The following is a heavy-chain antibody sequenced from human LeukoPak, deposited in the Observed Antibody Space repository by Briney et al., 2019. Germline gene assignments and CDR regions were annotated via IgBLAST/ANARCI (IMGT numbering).Heavy chain of an antibody. J-gene: IGHJ3*02. Sequence: ASVTLSCKASGYTFSSYDINWVRQATGQGPEWMGWMNPNSGNTGYAQKFQGRVSMTRNTAISTAYMELSLRSEDTAVYYCAIVSPTVHAFDIWGQGTMVTVSS. CDR3: AIVSPTVHAFDI. D-gene: IGHD4-11*01. CDR1: GYTFSSYD. CDR2: MNPNSGNT. V-gene: IGHV1-8*01.